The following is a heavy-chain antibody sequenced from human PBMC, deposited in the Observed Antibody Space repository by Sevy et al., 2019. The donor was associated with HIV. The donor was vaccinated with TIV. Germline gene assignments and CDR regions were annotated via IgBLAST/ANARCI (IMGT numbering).Heavy chain of an antibody. CDR1: GYSMSRGCH. V-gene: IGHV4-38-2*01. D-gene: IGHD3-3*01. CDR3: ARHGIFGVTYSFDY. CDR2: INQSGNA. J-gene: IGHJ4*02. Sequence: SETLSLTCAVSGYSMSRGCHWGWIRQPPGKGLEGIGSINQSGNAYYNSSLRGRVPISVDTSKNQFSLNLRSVTAADTALYFCARHGIFGVTYSFDYWGQGSLVTVSS.